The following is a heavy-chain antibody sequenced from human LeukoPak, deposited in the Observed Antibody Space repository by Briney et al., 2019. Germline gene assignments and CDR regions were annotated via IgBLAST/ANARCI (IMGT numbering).Heavy chain of an antibody. CDR1: GGSISSGSYY. V-gene: IGHV4-61*02. J-gene: IGHJ4*02. CDR3: ARTRIAAAGIYYFDY. Sequence: SETLSLTCTAYGGSISSGSYYWSWIRQPAGKGLEWIGRIYTSGSTNYNPSLKSRVTISVDTSKNQFSLKLSSVTAADTAVYYCARTRIAAAGIYYFDYWGQGTLVTVSS. D-gene: IGHD6-13*01. CDR2: IYTSGST.